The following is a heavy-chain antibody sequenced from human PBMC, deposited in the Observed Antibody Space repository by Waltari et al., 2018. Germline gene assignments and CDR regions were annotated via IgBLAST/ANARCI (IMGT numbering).Heavy chain of an antibody. V-gene: IGHV3-23*04. CDR3: AKDRYCNYISCYGGLVY. CDR2: ISGSGDNT. D-gene: IGHD2-2*01. Sequence: EVQLVESGGGLVQPGGSLRLSCAASGFTFSSYAMSWVRQAPGKGLEWVSVISGSGDNTYYADSVKGRFTISRDNSKNTLYLQMNSLRADDTATYYCAKDRYCNYISCYGGLVYWGQGNLVTVSS. J-gene: IGHJ4*02. CDR1: GFTFSSYA.